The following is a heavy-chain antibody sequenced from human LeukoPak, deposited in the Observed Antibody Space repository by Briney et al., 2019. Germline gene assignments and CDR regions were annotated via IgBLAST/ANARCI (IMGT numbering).Heavy chain of an antibody. Sequence: GGSLRLSCAASGFTFSSYSMNWVRQAPGKGLEWVSSISSSSSYIYYADSVKGRFTISRDNAKNSLYLQMNSLRAEDTAVYYCASANPVVPAALDAFDIWGQGTMVTVSS. CDR1: GFTFSSYS. V-gene: IGHV3-21*01. J-gene: IGHJ3*02. CDR3: ASANPVVPAALDAFDI. CDR2: ISSSSSYI. D-gene: IGHD2-2*01.